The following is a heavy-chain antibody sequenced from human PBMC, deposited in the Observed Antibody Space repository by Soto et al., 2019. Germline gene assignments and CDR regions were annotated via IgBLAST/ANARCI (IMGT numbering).Heavy chain of an antibody. J-gene: IGHJ4*02. Sequence: EVQVLESGGGLVQPGGSLRLSCAASGFTFSNYAMSWVRQAPGKGLEWVSTISGSGDNTDYMDSVKGRFTISKDNSKNTLYLQMNSMRAEDTAVYYCARDPLPVTPYFDYWGQGTLVTVSS. D-gene: IGHD4-17*01. CDR1: GFTFSNYA. CDR2: ISGSGDNT. CDR3: ARDPLPVTPYFDY. V-gene: IGHV3-23*01.